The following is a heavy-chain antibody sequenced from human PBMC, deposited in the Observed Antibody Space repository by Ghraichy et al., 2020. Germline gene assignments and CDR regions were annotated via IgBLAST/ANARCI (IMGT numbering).Heavy chain of an antibody. CDR2: ISGSGGST. J-gene: IGHJ4*02. CDR1: GFTFSSYA. V-gene: IGHV3-23*01. CDR3: AKELLDYYGSGSYPPGGADY. D-gene: IGHD3-10*01. Sequence: LSLTCAASGFTFSSYAMSWVRQAPGKGLEWVSAISGSGGSTYYADSVKGRFTISRDNSKNTLYLQMNSLRAEDTAVYYCAKELLDYYGSGSYPPGGADYWGQGTLVTVSS.